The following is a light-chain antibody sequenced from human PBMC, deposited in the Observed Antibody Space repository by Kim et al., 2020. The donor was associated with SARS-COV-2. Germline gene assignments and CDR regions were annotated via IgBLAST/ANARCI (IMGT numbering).Light chain of an antibody. Sequence: QSAVTQPPSASGSPGQSVTISCTGTSSDVGGYNYVSWYQQHPGKAPKLMIYEVSKRPSGVPDRFSGSKSDNTASLTVSGLQAGDEADYYCCSYSVTNTLVFGGGTQLTVL. CDR3: CSYSVTNTLV. V-gene: IGLV2-8*01. CDR2: EVS. CDR1: SSDVGGYNY. J-gene: IGLJ3*02.